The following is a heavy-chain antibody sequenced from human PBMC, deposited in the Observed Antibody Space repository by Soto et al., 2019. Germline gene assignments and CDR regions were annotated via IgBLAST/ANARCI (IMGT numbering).Heavy chain of an antibody. CDR1: GFTFSSYW. J-gene: IGHJ4*02. CDR3: ARVETCSSTSCYSVFDY. V-gene: IGHV3-74*03. CDR2: INSDGSST. Sequence: EVQLVESGGGLVQPGGSLRLSCAASGFTFSSYWMNWVRQAPGKGLVWVSRINSDGSSTTYADSVKGRFTISRDNAKNTLYLQMNSPRAEATDVYYCARVETCSSTSCYSVFDYWGQGTLVTVSS. D-gene: IGHD2-2*01.